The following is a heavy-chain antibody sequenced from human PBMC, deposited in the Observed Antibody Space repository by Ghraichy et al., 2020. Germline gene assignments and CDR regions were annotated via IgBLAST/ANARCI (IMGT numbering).Heavy chain of an antibody. J-gene: IGHJ6*02. CDR3: ATSVEGSYYRLISGYYYGMDV. CDR2: FDPEDGET. Sequence: ASVKVSCKVSGYTLTELSMHWVRQAPGKGLEWMGGFDPEDGETIYAQKFQGRVTMTEDTSTDTAYMELSSLRSEDTAVYYCATSVEGSYYRLISGYYYGMDVWGQGTTVTVSS. V-gene: IGHV1-24*01. CDR1: GYTLTELS. D-gene: IGHD1-26*01.